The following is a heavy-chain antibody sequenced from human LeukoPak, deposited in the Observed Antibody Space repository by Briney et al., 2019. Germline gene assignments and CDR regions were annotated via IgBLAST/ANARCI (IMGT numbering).Heavy chain of an antibody. D-gene: IGHD6-19*01. Sequence: RGASLQISCKGSGYSFTSYWIGWVRQLPGKGLEWMGIIYPGDSDTRYSPSFQGQVTISADKSISTAYLQWSSLKASDTAMYYCARPARRSGWYDYDAFDIWGQGTMVTVSS. CDR1: GYSFTSYW. CDR3: ARPARRSGWYDYDAFDI. V-gene: IGHV5-51*01. J-gene: IGHJ3*02. CDR2: IYPGDSDT.